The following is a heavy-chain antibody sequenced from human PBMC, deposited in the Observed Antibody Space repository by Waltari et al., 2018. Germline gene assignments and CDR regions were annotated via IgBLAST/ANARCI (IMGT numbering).Heavy chain of an antibody. CDR1: GFTFSTYG. J-gene: IGHJ4*02. V-gene: IGHV3-23*01. D-gene: IGHD3-10*01. Sequence: EVQLLASGGGLVQPGGSLRLSCAASGFTFSTYGMTWVRQAPGKGLDWVSTITPSGASTEYADSAKGRFTISKDHSKNTVYLQMNSLRAEDTAVYYCAKHPYRGRGVRTEFGYWGQGTLVTVSS. CDR2: ITPSGAST. CDR3: AKHPYRGRGVRTEFGY.